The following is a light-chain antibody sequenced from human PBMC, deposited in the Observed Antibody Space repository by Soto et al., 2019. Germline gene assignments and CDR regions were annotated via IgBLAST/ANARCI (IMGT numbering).Light chain of an antibody. J-gene: IGLJ1*01. CDR1: SSDVGSHNL. CDR2: EVS. V-gene: IGLV2-23*02. CDR3: CSYAGRSTHV. Sequence: QSVLTQPASVSGSPGQSITISCTGTSSDVGSHNLVSWYQQHPGKAPKLMIYEVSKRPSGVSNRFSGSKSGNTASLTISGLQDEDEADYYCCSYAGRSTHVFGTGTKLTVL.